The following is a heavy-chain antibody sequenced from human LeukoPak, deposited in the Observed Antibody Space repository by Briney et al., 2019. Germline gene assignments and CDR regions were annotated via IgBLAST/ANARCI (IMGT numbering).Heavy chain of an antibody. CDR3: ARGSSNVAARNNWFDP. D-gene: IGHD6-6*01. CDR2: IYSGGST. CDR1: GFTVSSNY. Sequence: PGGSLRLSCAASGFTVSSNYMSWVRQAPGKGLEWVSVIYSGGSTYYADSVKGRFTISRGNGKNSLYLQMNSLRAEDTAVYSCARGSSNVAARNNWFDPWGQGTLVTVSS. V-gene: IGHV3-53*01. J-gene: IGHJ5*02.